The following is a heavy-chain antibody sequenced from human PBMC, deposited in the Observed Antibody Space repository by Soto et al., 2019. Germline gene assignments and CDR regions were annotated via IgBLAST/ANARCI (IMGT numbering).Heavy chain of an antibody. CDR1: GFTFSSYW. J-gene: IGHJ4*02. V-gene: IGHV3-7*05. CDR2: IKQDGSEK. D-gene: IGHD3-22*01. CDR3: ARVAGGRDSRDYYFDY. Sequence: GGSLRLSCAASGFTFSSYWMSWVRQAPGKGLEWVANIKQDGSEKYYVDSVKGRFTISRDNAKNSLYLQMNSLRAEDTAVYYCARVAGGRDSRDYYFDYWGQGTLVTVSS.